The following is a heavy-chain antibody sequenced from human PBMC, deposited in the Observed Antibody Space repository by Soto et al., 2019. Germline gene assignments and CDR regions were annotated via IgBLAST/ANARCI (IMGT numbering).Heavy chain of an antibody. CDR2: ITPNSGYT. Sequence: QLQLTQSGGEARKPGASVRVSCAASGYKFSTYAISWLRQDPGQGLEWMGLITPNSGYTNHAQKFQGRLILTTDIPSSTAYMVLMSLRYDDTAIYYCATSYDTGFDPWGQGTLVSVS. CDR3: ATSYDTGFDP. J-gene: IGHJ5*02. CDR1: GYKFSTYA. D-gene: IGHD3-9*01. V-gene: IGHV1-18*01.